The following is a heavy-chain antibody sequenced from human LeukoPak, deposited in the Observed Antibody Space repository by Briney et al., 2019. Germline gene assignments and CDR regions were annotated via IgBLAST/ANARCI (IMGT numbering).Heavy chain of an antibody. Sequence: GGPLRLSCAASGFTVSTNYMTWVRQAPGKGLEWVSVIYTDGSTYYADSVKGRFTISRDNSENTLFLQMNSLKIEDTAVYYCARLPSSWGQGTLVTVSS. J-gene: IGHJ5*02. CDR2: IYTDGST. CDR1: GFTVSTNY. V-gene: IGHV3-66*02. D-gene: IGHD2-2*01. CDR3: ARLPSS.